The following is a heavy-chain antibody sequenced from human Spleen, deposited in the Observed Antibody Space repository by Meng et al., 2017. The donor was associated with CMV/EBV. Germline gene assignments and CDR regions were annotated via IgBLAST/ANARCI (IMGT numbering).Heavy chain of an antibody. V-gene: IGHV1-46*01. D-gene: IGHD2-15*01. Sequence: FTRYEMHWGRQAPGQGLEWMGIINPSGGSTSYAQKFQGRVTMTRDTSTSTVYMELSSLRSEDTAVYYCARGGCSGGSCYPNWFDPWGQGTLVTVSS. CDR1: FTRYE. CDR3: ARGGCSGGSCYPNWFDP. J-gene: IGHJ5*02. CDR2: INPSGGST.